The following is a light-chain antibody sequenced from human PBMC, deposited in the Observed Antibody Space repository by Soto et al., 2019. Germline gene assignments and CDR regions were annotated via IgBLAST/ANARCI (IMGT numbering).Light chain of an antibody. CDR2: DVS. J-gene: IGKJ5*01. Sequence: EIVMTQSPATLFVSPGDRAILSCRAGQGVTTNFAWYQQKSGQSPRLLIYDVSHRATGVPARFSGTGSETDFTLTISGPQSEDSAVYFCQQYNNWPFSFGQGTRLEVK. CDR1: QGVTTN. V-gene: IGKV3-15*01. CDR3: QQYNNWPFS.